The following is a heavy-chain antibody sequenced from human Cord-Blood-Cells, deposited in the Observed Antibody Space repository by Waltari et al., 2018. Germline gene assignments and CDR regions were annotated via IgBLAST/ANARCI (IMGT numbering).Heavy chain of an antibody. Sequence: QVQLQESGPGLVKPSQTLSLTCPVSGGPISSGDYYWSWTRQPPGKGLEWIGYIYYSGSTYYNPSLKSRVTISVDTSKNQFSLKLSSVTAADTAVYYCARVGIAAAGTIDYWGQGTLVTVSS. CDR2: IYYSGST. V-gene: IGHV4-30-4*08. J-gene: IGHJ4*02. D-gene: IGHD6-13*01. CDR1: GGPISSGDYY. CDR3: ARVGIAAAGTIDY.